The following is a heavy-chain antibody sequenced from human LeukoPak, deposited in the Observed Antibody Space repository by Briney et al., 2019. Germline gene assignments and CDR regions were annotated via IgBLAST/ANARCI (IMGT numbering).Heavy chain of an antibody. CDR2: IYTSGST. J-gene: IGHJ6*02. CDR1: GGSISISSYY. Sequence: SETLSLTCTISGGSISISSYYWNWIRQPAGKGLDWIGRIYTSGSTNYNPSLKSRVTMSLDTSKNQFSLKLRSATAADTAVYYCTRGASPGGMDVWGQGTTVTVSS. D-gene: IGHD2-2*01. CDR3: TRGASPGGMDV. V-gene: IGHV4-61*02.